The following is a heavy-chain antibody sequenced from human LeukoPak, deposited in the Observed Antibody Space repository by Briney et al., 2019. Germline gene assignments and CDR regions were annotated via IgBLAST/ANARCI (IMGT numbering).Heavy chain of an antibody. D-gene: IGHD6-19*01. J-gene: IGHJ6*03. CDR3: ARGAGGWFNYYYYYMDV. V-gene: IGHV4-59*01. CDR2: IYYSGST. CDR1: GGSISSYY. Sequence: PSETLSLTCTVSGGSISSYYWSWIRQPPGKGLEWIGYIYYSGSTNYNPSLKSRVTISVDTSKNQFSLKLSSVTAADTAVYYCARGAGGWFNYYYYYMDVWGKGTTVTVSS.